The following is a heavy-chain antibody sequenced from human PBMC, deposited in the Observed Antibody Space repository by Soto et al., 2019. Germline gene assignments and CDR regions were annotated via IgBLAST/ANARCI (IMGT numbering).Heavy chain of an antibody. CDR1: GGSLSGYY. V-gene: IGHV4-34*01. D-gene: IGHD1-26*01. Sequence: SETLSLTCAVYGGSLSGYYWSWIRQTPGKALEWIGEINHSGNNNYNPSLKSRVTISVDTSKNQLFLNLSSVTAADTAMYYCARHHVRGRTIAGAAEFWGQGTLVTVSS. CDR2: INHSGNN. CDR3: ARHHVRGRTIAGAAEF. J-gene: IGHJ4*02.